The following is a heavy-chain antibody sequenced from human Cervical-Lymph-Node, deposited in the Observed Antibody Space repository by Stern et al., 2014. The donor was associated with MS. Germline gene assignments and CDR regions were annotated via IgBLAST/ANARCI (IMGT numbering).Heavy chain of an antibody. J-gene: IGHJ4*02. CDR2: INPNTGGT. CDR1: GYTFTDYY. D-gene: IGHD6-13*01. Sequence: VQLVQSGAEVKKPGASVKVSCKASGYTFTDYYLHWVRQAPGQGLEWMGWINPNTGGTNYVQEFQDWVTMTRDTSIGTAYMEVRRLRSDDTAVYYCARVTRGSTEFDYWGQGTLVTVSS. V-gene: IGHV1-2*04. CDR3: ARVTRGSTEFDY.